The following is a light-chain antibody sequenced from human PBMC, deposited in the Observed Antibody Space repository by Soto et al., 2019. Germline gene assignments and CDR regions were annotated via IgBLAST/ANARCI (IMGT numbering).Light chain of an antibody. CDR1: QSVSSDS. CDR2: GAS. CDR3: QQYGTSPPWT. V-gene: IGKV3-20*01. J-gene: IGKJ1*01. Sequence: EIVLTQSPGTLSLSPGEGATLSCRASQSVSSDSVAWYQQKPGQAPRLLIFGASRRATDIPDRFSGGGSGTDFTLTISRLEPEDFAVYYCQQYGTSPPWTFGQGTKV.